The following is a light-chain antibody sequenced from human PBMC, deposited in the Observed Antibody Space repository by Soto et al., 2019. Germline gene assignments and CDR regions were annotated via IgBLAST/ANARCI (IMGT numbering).Light chain of an antibody. CDR3: QQYNSYSRT. CDR2: KAS. J-gene: IGKJ1*01. V-gene: IGKV1-5*03. Sequence: DIQMTQSPSTLPASVGDRVTITCRASQSISTWLAWYQQKPGKAPNLLIYKASYLASGVPSRFSGGGSGTEFTLTISSLQPDDFATYYCQQYNSYSRTFGQGTKVDI. CDR1: QSISTW.